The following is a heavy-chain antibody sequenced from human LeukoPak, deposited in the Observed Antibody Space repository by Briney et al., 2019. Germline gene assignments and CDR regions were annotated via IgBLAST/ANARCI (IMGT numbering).Heavy chain of an antibody. CDR1: GFTFSSYS. CDR3: ARGSTVATAHFDY. CDR2: ISSDGSIR. D-gene: IGHD5-12*01. J-gene: IGHJ4*02. V-gene: IGHV3-48*01. Sequence: PGGSLRLSCAASGFTFSSYSMNWVRQAPGKGLEWVSYISSDGSIRYYADSVRGRFTIFRDNSKNTLYLQMNSLRAEDTAVYYCARGSTVATAHFDYWGQGTLVTVSS.